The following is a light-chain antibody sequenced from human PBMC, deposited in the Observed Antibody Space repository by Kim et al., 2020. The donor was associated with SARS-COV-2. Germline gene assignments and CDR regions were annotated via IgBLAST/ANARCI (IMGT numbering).Light chain of an antibody. CDR3: QVWDSDTDHRV. V-gene: IGLV3-21*04. J-gene: IGLJ3*02. CDR1: NIGVKS. CDR2: LDS. Sequence: APGKTATITCGGTNIGVKSVHWFQQKPGQAPDLVISLDSDRPSWIPDRFSGSNSGNTATLTITGVEAEDEADYYCQVWDSDTDHRVFGGGTKVTVL.